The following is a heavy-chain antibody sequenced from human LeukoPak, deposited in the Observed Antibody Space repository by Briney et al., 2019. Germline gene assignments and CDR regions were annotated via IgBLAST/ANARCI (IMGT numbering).Heavy chain of an antibody. CDR2: IKEDGREE. V-gene: IGHV3-7*01. CDR1: GFTFSNYW. CDR3: ARDWLAGNPYHAFDL. J-gene: IGHJ3*01. D-gene: IGHD3-22*01. Sequence: SGGSLRLSCAASGFTFSNYWISWVRQAPGKGLECVANIKEDGREEYYVDSVKGRFSISRDNAKNSLYLQMNRLRAEDTAVYYCARDWLAGNPYHAFDLWGKGTMVTVSS.